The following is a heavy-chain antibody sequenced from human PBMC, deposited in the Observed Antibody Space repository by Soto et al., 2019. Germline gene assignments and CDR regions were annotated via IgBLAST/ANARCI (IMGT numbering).Heavy chain of an antibody. V-gene: IGHV1-46*01. CDR1: GYTFTTYF. J-gene: IGHJ1*01. CDR2: IHHSADT. CDR3: VRGYCTTTPCSGDFQP. Sequence: QVQLVQSGAEVKKPGASVKVACKASGYTFTTYFIHWVRQAPGQVLEWLGMIHHSADTGYGQKFRGRVTLTIDTSTTTAYMELRNLTSEDTAIDCSVRGYCTTTPCSGDFQPWGQGTLVTVSS. D-gene: IGHD2-8*01.